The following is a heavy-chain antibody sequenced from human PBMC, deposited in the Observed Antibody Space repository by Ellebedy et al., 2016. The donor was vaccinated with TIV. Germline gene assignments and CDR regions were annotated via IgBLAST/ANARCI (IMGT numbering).Heavy chain of an antibody. D-gene: IGHD3-9*01. CDR2: IIPIFAKA. V-gene: IGHV1-69*13. J-gene: IGHJ6*02. Sequence: AASVKVSCKASGGTFSKYAITWVRQAPGQGLEWMGGIIPIFAKAHYAQRFRGRLTFTADESMSTAYMELTSLRSDDTALYFCARGNTHDVLTGQHFYYYGVDVWGQGTTVTVSS. CDR1: GGTFSKYA. CDR3: ARGNTHDVLTGQHFYYYGVDV.